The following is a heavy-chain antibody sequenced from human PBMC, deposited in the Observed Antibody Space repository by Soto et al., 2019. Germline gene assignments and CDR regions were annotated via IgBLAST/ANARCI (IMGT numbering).Heavy chain of an antibody. D-gene: IGHD3-22*01. J-gene: IGHJ4*02. CDR2: ISYDGSNK. V-gene: IGHV3-30-3*01. CDR1: GFTFSSYA. CDR3: AKGSADTRPYYFDY. Sequence: GGSLRLSCAASGFTFSSYAMHWVRQAPGKGLEWVAVISYDGSNKYYADSVKGRFTISRDNSDNTLYLQMNSLRAEDTAVYYCAKGSADTRPYYFDYWGQGTLVTVS.